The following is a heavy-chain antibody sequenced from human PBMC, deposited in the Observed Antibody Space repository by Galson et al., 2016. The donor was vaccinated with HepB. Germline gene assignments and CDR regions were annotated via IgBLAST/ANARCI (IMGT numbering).Heavy chain of an antibody. CDR3: ARDRNPINWYFDL. Sequence: SVKVSCKASGYAFTRYGITWVRQAPGQGLEWMGWISGYNGLRNYAQKFRGGVTMTTDTSTNVAYMELRSLRSDDTAVYYCARDRNPINWYFDLWGRGTLVTVSS. CDR2: ISGYNGLR. V-gene: IGHV1-18*04. CDR1: GYAFTRYG. J-gene: IGHJ2*01.